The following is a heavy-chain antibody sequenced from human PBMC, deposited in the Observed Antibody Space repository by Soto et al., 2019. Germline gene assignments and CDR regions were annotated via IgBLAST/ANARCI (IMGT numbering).Heavy chain of an antibody. D-gene: IGHD3-3*01. CDR2: TYYRSKWYN. J-gene: IGHJ4*02. CDR1: GDSVASNSAS. CDR3: ARDPTYYDFWSGSYGNYYFDY. V-gene: IGHV6-1*01. Sequence: SQTLSLTCAISGDSVASNSASWNWIRQSPSRGLEWLGRTYYRSKWYNDYAVSVKSRITINPDTSKNQFSLQLNSVTPEDTAVYYCARDPTYYDFWSGSYGNYYFDYWGQGTLVT.